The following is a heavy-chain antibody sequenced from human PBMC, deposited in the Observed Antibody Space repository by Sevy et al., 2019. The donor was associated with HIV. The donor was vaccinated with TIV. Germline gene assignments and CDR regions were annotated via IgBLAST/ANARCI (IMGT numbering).Heavy chain of an antibody. D-gene: IGHD3-10*01. CDR2: IKQDGNKK. V-gene: IGHV3-7*01. CDR3: ATGAQYYYGSGSYYFDY. J-gene: IGHJ4*02. CDR1: GSGFSSYW. Sequence: GGSLRLSCAASGSGFSSYWMSWVRQAPGKGLEWVANIKQDGNKKYYVDSVKGRFTISRDNAKKSVFLQMSSLRAEDTAVYYCATGAQYYYGSGSYYFDYWGQGILVTVSS.